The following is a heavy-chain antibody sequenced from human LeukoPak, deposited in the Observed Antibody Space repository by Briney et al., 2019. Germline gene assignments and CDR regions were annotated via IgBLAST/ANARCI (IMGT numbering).Heavy chain of an antibody. V-gene: IGHV3-23*01. D-gene: IGHD6-19*01. CDR2: IDASGVNT. J-gene: IGHJ5*02. Sequence: GGSLRLSCAASRFTFSGYAMYWVRQAPGKGLEWVSCIDASGVNTYYADSVKGRFTISRDNSNNTLYLQMNSLRAEDTAVYYCAKGSGSGWYWWFDPWGQGTLVTVSS. CDR3: AKGSGSGWYWWFDP. CDR1: RFTFSGYA.